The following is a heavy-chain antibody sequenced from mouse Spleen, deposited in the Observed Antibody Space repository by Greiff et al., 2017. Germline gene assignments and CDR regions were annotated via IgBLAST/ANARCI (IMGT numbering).Heavy chain of an antibody. V-gene: IGHV5-9*04. J-gene: IGHJ1*01. CDR1: GFTFSSYY. CDR3: ARDPYYSYGSYWYFDV. CDR2: ISSGGGST. Sequence: EVKLVESGGGLVKRGGSLKLSCAASGFTFSSYYMSWVRQTPEKRLEWVATISSGGGSTYYPDSVKGRFTISRDNAKNTLYLQMSSLNSEDTAVYYCARDPYYSYGSYWYFDVWGAGTTVTVSS. D-gene: IGHD2-14*01.